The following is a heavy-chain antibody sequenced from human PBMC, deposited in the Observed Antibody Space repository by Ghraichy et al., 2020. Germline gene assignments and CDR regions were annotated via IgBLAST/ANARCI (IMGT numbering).Heavy chain of an antibody. D-gene: IGHD1-14*01. CDR3: AREMDGNFDY. CDR2: IYYSGST. CDR1: GGSVSSGSYY. Sequence: SETLSLTCTVSGGSVSSGSYYWSWIRQPPGKGLEWIGYIYYSGSTNYNPSLKSRVTISVDTSKNQFSLKLSSVTAADTAVYYCAREMDGNFDYWGQGTLVTVSS. J-gene: IGHJ4*02. V-gene: IGHV4-61*01.